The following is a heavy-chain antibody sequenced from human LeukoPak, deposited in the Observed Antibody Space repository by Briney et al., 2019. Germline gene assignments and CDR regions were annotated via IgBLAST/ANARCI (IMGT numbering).Heavy chain of an antibody. CDR3: ARHSDGSSSSYFDY. CDR2: IYPGDSDT. V-gene: IGHV5-51*01. J-gene: IGHJ4*02. D-gene: IGHD6-6*01. CDR1: GYSFTTYW. Sequence: GESLKISCKGSGYSFTTYWIGWVRPMPGKGLEWMGIIYPGDSDTTYSPSFQGQVTISADRSISTTYLQLSSLKASDTAMYYCARHSDGSSSSYFDYWGQGTLVTVSS.